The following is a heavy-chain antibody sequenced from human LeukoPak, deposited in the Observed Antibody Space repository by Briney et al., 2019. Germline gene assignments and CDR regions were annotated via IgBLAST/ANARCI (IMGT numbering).Heavy chain of an antibody. CDR1: GFTVSSNY. J-gene: IGHJ5*02. D-gene: IGHD3-22*01. Sequence: GGSLRLSCAVSGFTVSSNYMSWVRQAPGKALEWVSVIYSGGSTYYAGSVKGRFTISRDNSKNTLYLQMNSLRAEDTAVYYCARENYDSSGYRAPVWFDPWGQGTLVTVSS. CDR3: ARENYDSSGYRAPVWFDP. V-gene: IGHV3-53*01. CDR2: IYSGGST.